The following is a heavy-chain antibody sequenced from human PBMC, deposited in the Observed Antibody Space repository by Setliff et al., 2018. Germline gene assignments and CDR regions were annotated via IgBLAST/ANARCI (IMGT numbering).Heavy chain of an antibody. CDR3: ARTKIVGSTPGFDY. D-gene: IGHD1-26*01. CDR1: GESIRSNNW. Sequence: PSETLSLTCTVSGESIRSNNWWNWVRQPPGKGLEWIGDIYQSGTTNYNPPLKSRVTISADTSKNQFSLSLRSVTAADTAVYYCARTKIVGSTPGFDYWGQGTLVTVSS. V-gene: IGHV4-4*02. CDR2: IYQSGTT. J-gene: IGHJ4*02.